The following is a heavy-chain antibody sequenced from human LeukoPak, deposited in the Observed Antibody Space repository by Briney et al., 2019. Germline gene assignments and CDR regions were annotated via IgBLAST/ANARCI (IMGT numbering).Heavy chain of an antibody. V-gene: IGHV4-34*01. CDR1: GGSFSGYY. D-gene: IGHD3-22*01. J-gene: IGHJ6*02. CDR3: ARGYDRNYYYYGMDV. Sequence: SETLSLTCAVYGGSFSGYYWSWIRQPPGKGLEWIGEINHSGSTNYNPSLKSRVTISVDTSKNQFSLKLSSVTAADTAVYYCARGYDRNYYYYGMDVWGQGTTVTVSS. CDR2: INHSGST.